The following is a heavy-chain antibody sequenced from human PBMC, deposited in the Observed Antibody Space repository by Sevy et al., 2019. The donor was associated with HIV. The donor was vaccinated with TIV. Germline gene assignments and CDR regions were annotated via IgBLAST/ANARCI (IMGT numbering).Heavy chain of an antibody. CDR1: GFIFSTVW. Sequence: GGSLRLSCGASGFIFSTVWMSWVRQAPGKGLEWVGRIKSKTDGGTTDYAAPVKGRFTISRDDSKNTLYLQMNSLKTEDTAVYYCTTAALDYGDPDYYYYGMDVWGQGTTVTVSS. CDR3: TTAALDYGDPDYYYYGMDV. D-gene: IGHD4-17*01. CDR2: IKSKTDGGTT. V-gene: IGHV3-15*01. J-gene: IGHJ6*02.